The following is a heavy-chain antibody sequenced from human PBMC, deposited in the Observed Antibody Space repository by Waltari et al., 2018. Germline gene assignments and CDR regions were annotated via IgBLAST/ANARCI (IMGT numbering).Heavy chain of an antibody. CDR1: GDSVTNGNFY. D-gene: IGHD1-1*01. CDR2: IYFTGNT. V-gene: IGHV4-30-4*08. J-gene: IGHJ4*02. Sequence: QVQLQESGPGLVKPSETLSITCPVPGDSVTNGNFYWSWIRQPPGKGLQWIGNIYFTGNTYYNPSLRSRLTMSLDTSKNQFSLQLTSVTATDTAVYYCAKKKNWSDAAFDSWGQGTMVTVSS. CDR3: AKKKNWSDAAFDS.